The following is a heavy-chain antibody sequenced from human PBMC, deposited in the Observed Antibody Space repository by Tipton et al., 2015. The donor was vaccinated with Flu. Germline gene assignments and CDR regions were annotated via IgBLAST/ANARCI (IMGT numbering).Heavy chain of an antibody. CDR2: INHSGST. J-gene: IGHJ3*02. V-gene: IGHV4-34*01. CDR1: GGSFSGYY. D-gene: IGHD1-26*01. CDR3: ARGRSGSYGHDAFDI. Sequence: LRLSCAVYGGSFSGYYWSWIRQPPEKGLEWIGEINHSGSTNYNPSLKSRVTISVDTSKNQFSLKLSSVTAADTAVYYCARGRSGSYGHDAFDIWGQGTMVTVSS.